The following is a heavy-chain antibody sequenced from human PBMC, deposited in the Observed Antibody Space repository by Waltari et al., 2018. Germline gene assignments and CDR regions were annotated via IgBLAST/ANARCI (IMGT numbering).Heavy chain of an antibody. CDR2: IYDSGTT. Sequence: QLQLQESGPGLVKPSETLSLTCTVSGGSISSSTLFWGWIRQPLGKGLEWIGSIYDSGTTYDHPALKSRVTISVDTSKNQFSLKVNSVTAADTAVYYCATHPPSQLGVVLNWFDPWGQGILVTVSS. V-gene: IGHV4-39*01. CDR1: GGSISSSTLF. D-gene: IGHD3-16*01. J-gene: IGHJ5*02. CDR3: ATHPPSQLGVVLNWFDP.